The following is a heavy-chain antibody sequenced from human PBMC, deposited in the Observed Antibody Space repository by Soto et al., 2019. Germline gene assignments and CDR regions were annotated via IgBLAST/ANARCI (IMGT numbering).Heavy chain of an antibody. CDR1: GFTFSDYY. D-gene: IGHD6-6*01. V-gene: IGHV3-11*01. CDR2: ISSSGSAI. CDR3: ARSSISWIGLSDY. J-gene: IGHJ4*02. Sequence: QVQLVESGGGLVKPGGSLILSCAASGFTFSDYYMSWIRQAPGRGLEWVSYISSSGSAISYADSVKGRFTISRDNAKNSLYLQMNSLRAEDTAVYYCARSSISWIGLSDYWGQGTLFTVSS.